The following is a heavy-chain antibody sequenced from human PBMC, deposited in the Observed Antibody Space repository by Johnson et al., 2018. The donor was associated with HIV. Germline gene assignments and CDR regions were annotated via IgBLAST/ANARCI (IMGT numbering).Heavy chain of an antibody. D-gene: IGHD3-22*01. J-gene: IGHJ3*02. CDR1: GFTFSSYA. Sequence: QVLLVESGGGVVQPGRSLRLSCAASGFTFSSYAMHWVRQAPGKGLEWVAVISYDGSNKYYAYSVKGRFTISRDNSKNTLYLQMNSLRAEDTAVYYCAKDRYYDSSGPDAFDIWGQGTMVTVSS. V-gene: IGHV3-30-3*01. CDR2: ISYDGSNK. CDR3: AKDRYYDSSGPDAFDI.